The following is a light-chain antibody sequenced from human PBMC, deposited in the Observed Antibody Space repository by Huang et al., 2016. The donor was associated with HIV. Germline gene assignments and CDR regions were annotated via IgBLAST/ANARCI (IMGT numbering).Light chain of an antibody. J-gene: IGKJ4*01. V-gene: IGKV3-11*01. CDR2: DAS. CDR3: QQRSAWPLT. Sequence: EIVLTQSPATLSLSPGERATLSCRSRQSVRSYLALYKQHPGQAPRLLIYDASHRATVIPARFSGSGSGTDFTLTISNLQSEDFAVYYCQQRSAWPLTFGGGTKVEI. CDR1: QSVRSY.